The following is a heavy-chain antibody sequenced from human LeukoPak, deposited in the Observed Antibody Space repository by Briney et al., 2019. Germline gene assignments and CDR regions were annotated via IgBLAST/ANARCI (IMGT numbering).Heavy chain of an antibody. CDR3: AKVRIQLWNDAFDI. CDR1: GFTFSSYS. V-gene: IGHV3-9*03. CDR2: ISWNSGSI. Sequence: PGGSLRLSCAASGFTFSSYSMNWVRQAPGKGLEWVSGISWNSGSIGYADSVKGRFTISRDNAKNSLYLQMNSLRAEDMALYYCAKVRIQLWNDAFDIWGQGTMVTVSS. D-gene: IGHD5-18*01. J-gene: IGHJ3*02.